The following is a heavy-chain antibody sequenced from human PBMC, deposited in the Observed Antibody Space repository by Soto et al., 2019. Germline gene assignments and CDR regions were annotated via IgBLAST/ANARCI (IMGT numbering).Heavy chain of an antibody. CDR2: INPGNGNT. CDR1: GYTFTSYA. CDR3: ARGESVVGDY. V-gene: IGHV1-3*01. Sequence: ASVKVSCKASGYTFTSYAMHWVRQAPGQRLEWMGWINPGNGNTKCSQKFQDRVTITRDTSASTAYMELSSLRSEDTAVYYCARGESVVGDYWGRGTLVTVSS. D-gene: IGHD2-15*01. J-gene: IGHJ4*02.